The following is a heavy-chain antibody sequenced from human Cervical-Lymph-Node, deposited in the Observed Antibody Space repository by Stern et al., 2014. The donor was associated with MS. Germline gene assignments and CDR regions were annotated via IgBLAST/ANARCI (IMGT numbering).Heavy chain of an antibody. Sequence: VQLVESGGGVVQPGRSLRLSCAAAGFTFSSYGMPWVRQAPGKGLEWVAVIWYDGSNKYYADSVKGRFTISRDNSKNTLYLQMNSLRAEDTAVYYCAGSGDDAAFDIWGQGTMVTVSS. CDR2: IWYDGSNK. CDR1: GFTFSSYG. V-gene: IGHV3-33*01. CDR3: AGSGDDAAFDI. J-gene: IGHJ3*02. D-gene: IGHD1-26*01.